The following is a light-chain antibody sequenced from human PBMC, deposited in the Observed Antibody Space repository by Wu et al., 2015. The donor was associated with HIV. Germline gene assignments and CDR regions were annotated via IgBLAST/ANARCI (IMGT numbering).Light chain of an antibody. V-gene: IGKV3-15*01. Sequence: DIVVTQSPATLSVSPGERATLSCRTSQSVSNSLAWYQHKPGQGPRLLIYGSFTRASGTPARFSGSGSGTEFTLTISDIQSEDFAVYYCQHYHNWPPRTFGQGTKVEIK. CDR1: QSVSNS. J-gene: IGKJ1*01. CDR2: GSF. CDR3: QHYHNWPPRT.